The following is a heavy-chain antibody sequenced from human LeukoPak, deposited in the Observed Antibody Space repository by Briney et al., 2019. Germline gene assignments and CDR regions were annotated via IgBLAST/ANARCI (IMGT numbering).Heavy chain of an antibody. CDR1: GYTLTTYG. CDR3: ARGWGDY. V-gene: IGHV1-18*01. CDR2: ISAHNGNT. J-gene: IGHJ4*02. Sequence: ASVKVSCKASGYTLTTYGTSWVRQARGQGLEWMGWISAHNGNTNYAQKFQGRVTITTDTSTSTAYMELRSLISDDTAVYYCARGWGDYWGQGTLVTVSS. D-gene: IGHD3-16*01.